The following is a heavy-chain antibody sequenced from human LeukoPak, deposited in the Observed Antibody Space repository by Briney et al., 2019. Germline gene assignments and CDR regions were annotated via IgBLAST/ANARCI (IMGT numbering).Heavy chain of an antibody. CDR1: GFTFSSYA. CDR2: TSGSGGST. Sequence: PGGSLRLSCAASGFTFSSYAMSWVRQAPGKGLEWVSATSGSGGSTYHADSVKGRFTISRDNSKNTLYLQMNSLRAEDTAVYYCAKSTDRNYYYYYMDVWGKGTTVTVSS. V-gene: IGHV3-23*01. CDR3: AKSTDRNYYYYYMDV. J-gene: IGHJ6*03.